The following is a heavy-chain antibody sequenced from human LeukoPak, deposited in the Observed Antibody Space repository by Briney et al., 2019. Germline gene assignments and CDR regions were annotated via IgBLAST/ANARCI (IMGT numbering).Heavy chain of an antibody. V-gene: IGHV4-34*01. CDR3: ARSRGWLQSHPLGY. J-gene: IGHJ4*02. D-gene: IGHD5-24*01. CDR1: GFTFSSYG. Sequence: LRLSCAASGFTFSSYGMNWVRQAPGKGLECIGEIHHSGSTNYNPSLKSRVTLSVDTSKNQFSLKLSSVTAADTAVYYCARSRGWLQSHPLGYWGQGTLVTVSS. CDR2: IHHSGST.